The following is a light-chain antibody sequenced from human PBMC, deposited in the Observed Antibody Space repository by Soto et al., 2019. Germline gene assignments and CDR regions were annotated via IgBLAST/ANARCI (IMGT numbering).Light chain of an antibody. CDR1: QSISSY. Sequence: TQSPGTLSASVGDRVTITCRASQSISSYLNWYQQKPGKAPKLLIYAASSLQSGVPSRFSGSGSGTDFTLTISSLQPEDFATYYCQQSYSTPWTFGQGTKVDIK. CDR3: QQSYSTPWT. V-gene: IGKV1-39*01. J-gene: IGKJ1*01. CDR2: AAS.